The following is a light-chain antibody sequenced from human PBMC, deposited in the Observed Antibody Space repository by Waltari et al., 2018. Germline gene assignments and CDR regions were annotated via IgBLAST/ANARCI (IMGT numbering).Light chain of an antibody. V-gene: IGLV1-44*01. CDR2: SNN. J-gene: IGLJ2*01. CDR3: STWDDRLTGVV. Sequence: QSVLAQPPSASGTPGQRITISCSGSNSNTGSNTVNWYQQFPGPAPRLLITSNNQRPSGVPDRFSASKSGSSAALAIYGLHSEDEADYYCSTWDDRLTGVVFGGGTKVTVL. CDR1: NSNTGSNT.